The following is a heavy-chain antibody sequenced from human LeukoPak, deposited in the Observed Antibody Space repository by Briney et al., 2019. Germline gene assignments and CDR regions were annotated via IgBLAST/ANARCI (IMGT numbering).Heavy chain of an antibody. CDR1: GYTFTDYY. CDR3: AKRSSSSWTEYFQH. Sequence: ASVKVSCKASGYTFTDYYIHWVRQAPGQGLEWMGWINPKNGDTNYAQKVRGRVAMTRDTSISTAYMELSRVRSDDTAVFYCAKRSSSSWTEYFQHWGQGTLVTVSS. CDR2: INPKNGDT. D-gene: IGHD6-13*01. J-gene: IGHJ1*01. V-gene: IGHV1-2*02.